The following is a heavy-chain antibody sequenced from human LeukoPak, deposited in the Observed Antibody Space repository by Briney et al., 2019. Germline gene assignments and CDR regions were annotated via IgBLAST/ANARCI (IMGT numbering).Heavy chain of an antibody. V-gene: IGHV1-3*01. CDR1: GYTFTSYA. CDR2: INAGNGNT. J-gene: IGHJ4*02. D-gene: IGHD2-21*01. CDR3: ARDGDQYYFDY. Sequence: ASVKVSCKASGYTFTSYAIHWVRQAPGQRLEWMGWINAGNGNTKYSQKFQGRVTITRDTSASTAYMELSSLRSEDTAVYYCARDGDQYYFDYWGQGTLVTVSS.